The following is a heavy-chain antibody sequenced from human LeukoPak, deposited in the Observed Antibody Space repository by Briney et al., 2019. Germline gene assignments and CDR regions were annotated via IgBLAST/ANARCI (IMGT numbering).Heavy chain of an antibody. V-gene: IGHV4-4*07. Sequence: SETLSLTCTVSGGSISSYYWSWIRQPAGKGLEWIGRIYTSGSTNYNPSLKSRVTMSVDTSKNQFSLKLSSVTAADTAVYYCARDRMKQWLPGSWFDPWGQGTLVTVSS. D-gene: IGHD6-19*01. CDR3: ARDRMKQWLPGSWFDP. CDR1: GGSISSYY. CDR2: IYTSGST. J-gene: IGHJ5*02.